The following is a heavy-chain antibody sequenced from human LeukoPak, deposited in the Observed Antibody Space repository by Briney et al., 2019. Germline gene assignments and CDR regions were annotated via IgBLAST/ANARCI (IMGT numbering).Heavy chain of an antibody. D-gene: IGHD3-10*01. CDR3: ARVPHYYFGYGYFDS. V-gene: IGHV4-61*02. CDR1: GGSISSGSYY. Sequence: PSQTLSLTCTVSGGSISSGSYYWSWIRQPAGKGLEWIGRMYISGYTNYNPSLKSRVSISVDTSKKQFSLTLTSMTAADTAVYYCARVPHYYFGYGYFDSWGQGTLVTVSS. CDR2: MYISGYT. J-gene: IGHJ4*02.